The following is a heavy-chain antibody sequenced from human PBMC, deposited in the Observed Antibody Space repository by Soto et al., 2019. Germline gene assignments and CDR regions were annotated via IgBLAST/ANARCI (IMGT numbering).Heavy chain of an antibody. CDR3: AREAERYSSSWFQNDY. V-gene: IGHV1-18*01. CDR2: ISAYNGNT. Sequence: QVQLVQSGAEVKKPGASVKVSCKASGYTFTSYGISWVRQAPGQGLEWMGWISAYNGNTNYAQKLQGRVTMTTDTSTSTAYVELRSLRSDDTAVYYCAREAERYSSSWFQNDYWGQGTLVTVSS. D-gene: IGHD6-13*01. CDR1: GYTFTSYG. J-gene: IGHJ4*02.